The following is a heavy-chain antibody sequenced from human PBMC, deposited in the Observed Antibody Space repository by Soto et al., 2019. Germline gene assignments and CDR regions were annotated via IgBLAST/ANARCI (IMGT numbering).Heavy chain of an antibody. CDR3: ARAPRYSSGWYDGYFDY. V-gene: IGHV4-30-4*01. D-gene: IGHD6-19*01. CDR1: GGSISSGDYY. Sequence: QVQLQESGPGLVKPSQTLSLTCTVSGGSISSGDYYWSWIRQPPGKGLEWIGYIYYSGSTYYNPSLKGRVTISVDTSKHQFSLKLSSVTAADTAVYYCARAPRYSSGWYDGYFDYWGQGTLVTVSS. CDR2: IYYSGST. J-gene: IGHJ4*02.